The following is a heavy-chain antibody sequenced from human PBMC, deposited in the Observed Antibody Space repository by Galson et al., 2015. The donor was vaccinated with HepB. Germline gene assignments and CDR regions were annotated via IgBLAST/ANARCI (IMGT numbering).Heavy chain of an antibody. D-gene: IGHD5-12*01. Sequence: SVKVSCKASGGTFRSYAISWVRQAPGQGLGWMGGIIPIFGSANYAQNFQGRLTIIADESTSTAYMELNSLRSEDTAVYYCARLSGYSGYESYNWFDPWGQGTLVTVSS. CDR3: ARLSGYSGYESYNWFDP. CDR1: GGTFRSYA. V-gene: IGHV1-69*13. J-gene: IGHJ5*02. CDR2: IIPIFGSA.